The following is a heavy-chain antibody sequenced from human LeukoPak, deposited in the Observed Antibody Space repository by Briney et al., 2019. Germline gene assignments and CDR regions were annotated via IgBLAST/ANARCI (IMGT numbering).Heavy chain of an antibody. CDR3: ARDPPDIVVVPAANYFHWFDP. V-gene: IGHV3-30-3*01. Sequence: GRSLRLSCAAPGFTFSSYAMHWVRQAPDKGLEWVAVISYDESNKYYADSVKGRFTISRDNSKNTLYLQMNSLRAEDTAVYYCARDPPDIVVVPAANYFHWFDPWGQGTLVTVSS. CDR2: ISYDESNK. D-gene: IGHD2-2*01. CDR1: GFTFSSYA. J-gene: IGHJ5*02.